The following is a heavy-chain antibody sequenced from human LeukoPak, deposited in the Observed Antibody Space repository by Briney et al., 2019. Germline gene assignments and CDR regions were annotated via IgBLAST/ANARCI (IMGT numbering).Heavy chain of an antibody. Sequence: GASVKVSCKASGCTFTSYDINWVRQATGQGLEWMGWMNPNSGNTGYAQKFQGRVTMTRNTSISTAYMELSSLRSEDTAVYYCARARQYYDSSGYYYVFDYWGQGTLVTVSS. CDR2: MNPNSGNT. CDR1: GCTFTSYD. D-gene: IGHD3-22*01. V-gene: IGHV1-8*01. J-gene: IGHJ4*02. CDR3: ARARQYYDSSGYYYVFDY.